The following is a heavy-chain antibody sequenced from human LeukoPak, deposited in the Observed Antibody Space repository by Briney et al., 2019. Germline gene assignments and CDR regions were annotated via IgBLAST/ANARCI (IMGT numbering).Heavy chain of an antibody. CDR3: ARRERLGYSYGRGTLDI. CDR2: INSDGTT. Sequence: GGSLRLSCAVSGFLVTSNYMSWVRQAPGKGLEWVSLINSDGTTYYADSVKGRLTISRDISKNTLYLQMNTLRAEDTAVYYCARRERLGYSYGRGTLDIWGQGTMVTVSS. D-gene: IGHD5-18*01. CDR1: GFLVTSNY. V-gene: IGHV3-66*01. J-gene: IGHJ3*02.